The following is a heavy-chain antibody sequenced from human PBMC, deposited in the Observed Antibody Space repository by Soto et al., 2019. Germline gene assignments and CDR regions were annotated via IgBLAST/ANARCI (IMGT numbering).Heavy chain of an antibody. Sequence: GESLKISCKGSGYSFSTHWLAWVRQMPGKGLEYMGIIYPGDSDARYSPSFQGQVTLSAGKSISTAYLQWTSLKASDTAIYFCARARVYTPRLEDPFDIWGQGTMVTVS. CDR2: IYPGDSDA. CDR3: ARARVYTPRLEDPFDI. J-gene: IGHJ3*02. V-gene: IGHV5-51*01. D-gene: IGHD2-8*01. CDR1: GYSFSTHW.